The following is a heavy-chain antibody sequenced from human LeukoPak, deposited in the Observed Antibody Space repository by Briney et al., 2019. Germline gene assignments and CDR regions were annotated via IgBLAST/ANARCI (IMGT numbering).Heavy chain of an antibody. CDR1: GGSISSYY. D-gene: IGHD6-13*01. CDR3: ARTIAAPGTYFDY. CDR2: IYYSGST. Sequence: PSETLSLTCTVSGGSISSYYWSWIRQPPVKGLEWIGYIYYSGSTNYNPSLKSRVTISVDTSKNQFSLKLSSVTAADTAVYYCARTIAAPGTYFDYWGQGTLVTVSS. V-gene: IGHV4-59*01. J-gene: IGHJ4*02.